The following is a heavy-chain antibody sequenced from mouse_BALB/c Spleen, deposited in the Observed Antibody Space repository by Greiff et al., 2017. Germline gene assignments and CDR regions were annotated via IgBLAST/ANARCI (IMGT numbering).Heavy chain of an antibody. CDR2: INSNGGST. CDR1: GFTFSSYY. V-gene: IGHV5-6-2*01. J-gene: IGHJ4*01. D-gene: IGHD2-3*01. Sequence: DVMLVESGGGLVQLGGSLKLSCAASGFTFSSYYMSWVRQTPEKRLELVAAINSNGGSTYYPDTVKGRFTISRDNAKNTLYLQMSSLKSEDTALYYCARHNMILYAMDYWGQGTSVTVSS. CDR3: ARHNMILYAMDY.